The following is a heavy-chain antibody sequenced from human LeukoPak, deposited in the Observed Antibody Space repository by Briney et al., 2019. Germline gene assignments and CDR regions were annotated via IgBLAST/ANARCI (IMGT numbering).Heavy chain of an antibody. CDR3: ARGMVRGVIVDY. J-gene: IGHJ4*02. CDR1: GNSISSGYY. Sequence: SETLSLTCTVSGNSISSGYYWGWIRPPPGKGLEWIGSIYHSGGTYYNLSLKSRVTISVDPSKNQFSLKLSSVTAADTAVYYCARGMVRGVIVDYWGQGTLVTVSS. D-gene: IGHD3-10*01. CDR2: IYHSGGT. V-gene: IGHV4-38-2*02.